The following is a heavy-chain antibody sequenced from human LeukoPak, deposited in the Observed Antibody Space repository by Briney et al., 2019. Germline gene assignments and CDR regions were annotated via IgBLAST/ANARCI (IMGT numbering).Heavy chain of an antibody. CDR3: ARESGSCY. V-gene: IGHV3-30*04. D-gene: IGHD2-15*01. CDR2: ISYDGSNK. Sequence: GGSLRLSCAASGFTFSSYAMHWVRQAPGKGLEWVAVISYDGSNKYYADSVKGRFTISRGNSKNTLYLQMNSLGAEDTAVYYCARESGSCYWGQGTLVTVSS. CDR1: GFTFSSYA. J-gene: IGHJ4*02.